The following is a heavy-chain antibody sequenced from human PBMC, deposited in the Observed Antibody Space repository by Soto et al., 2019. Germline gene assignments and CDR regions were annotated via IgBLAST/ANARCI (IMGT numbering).Heavy chain of an antibody. CDR1: CGAISSGGYS. J-gene: IGHJ6*02. V-gene: IGHV4-30-2*01. CDR3: ARVSPTVTSYGMDV. CDR2: IYHSGST. Sequence: PSETLSLTCAFSCGAISSGGYSWSWIRQPPGKGLEWIGYIYHSGSTYYNPSLKSRVTISVDRSKNQFSLKLSSVTAADTAVYYCARVSPTVTSYGMDVWGQGTTVTVSS. D-gene: IGHD4-4*01.